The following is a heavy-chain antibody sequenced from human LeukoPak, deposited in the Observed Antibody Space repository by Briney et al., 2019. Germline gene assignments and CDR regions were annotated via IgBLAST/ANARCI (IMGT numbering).Heavy chain of an antibody. V-gene: IGHV1-18*01. Sequence: ASVTVSFKTSGYTFTIYNINWVRQAPGQGVERMGWISAYSGNTNYAQKLQGRVTITTDTSTNTAYMDLRGLISDDTAVYYCARDRGIVGAKPIFDNWGQGTLVTVSS. CDR2: ISAYSGNT. CDR3: ARDRGIVGAKPIFDN. D-gene: IGHD1-26*01. CDR1: GYTFTIYN. J-gene: IGHJ4*02.